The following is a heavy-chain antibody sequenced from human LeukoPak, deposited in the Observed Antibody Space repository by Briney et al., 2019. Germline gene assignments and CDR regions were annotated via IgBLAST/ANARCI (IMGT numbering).Heavy chain of an antibody. V-gene: IGHV3-33*01. J-gene: IGHJ4*02. CDR2: IWYDGSNK. Sequence: PGGSLRLSCAASGFTFSSYGVHWVRQAPGKGLEWVAVIWYDGSNKYYADSVKGRFTISRDNSKNTLYLQVNSLRAEDTAVYYCARAPPEAMVTFYFDYWGQGTLVTVSS. CDR3: ARAPPEAMVTFYFDY. D-gene: IGHD5-18*01. CDR1: GFTFSSYG.